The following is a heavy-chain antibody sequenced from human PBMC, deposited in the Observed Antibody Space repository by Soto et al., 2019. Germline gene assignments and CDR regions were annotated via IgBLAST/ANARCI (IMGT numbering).Heavy chain of an antibody. CDR2: IIPIFGTA. V-gene: IGHV1-69*13. CDR1: GGTFSSYA. J-gene: IGHJ6*02. Sequence: SVKVSCKASGGTFSSYAISWVRQAPGQGLEWMGGIIPIFGTANYAQKFQGRVTITADESTSTAYMELSSLRSEDTAVYYCASDSDIVVAVAATRRGYYGMNVWGQGTTVTVSS. CDR3: ASDSDIVVAVAATRRGYYGMNV. D-gene: IGHD2-15*01.